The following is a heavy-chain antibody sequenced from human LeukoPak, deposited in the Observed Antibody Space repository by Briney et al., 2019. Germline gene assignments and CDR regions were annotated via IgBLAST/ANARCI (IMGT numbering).Heavy chain of an antibody. V-gene: IGHV4-39*02. CDR3: ARPLYNSWDRFDP. J-gene: IGHJ5*02. CDR2: IDYSGHT. CDR1: GASISSSSRADYFF. Sequence: SETLSLTCTVSGASISSSSRADYFFWGWIRQAPGKGLEWIGSIDYSGHTYYNPSLKTRATISVDTPKNHFSLSLRSVTAADTAVYYCARPLYNSWDRFDPWGQGTLITVS. D-gene: IGHD3-16*01.